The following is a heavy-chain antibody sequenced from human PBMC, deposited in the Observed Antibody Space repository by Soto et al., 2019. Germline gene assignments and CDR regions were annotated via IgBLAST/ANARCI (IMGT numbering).Heavy chain of an antibody. D-gene: IGHD6-19*01. Sequence: GGSLRLSCAASGFTFTNYAMSWVRHAPGKGLEWVSAISGSGESTYDADSVKGRFTFSRDNSKNTLYLQMSSLRPEDTAVYYCAKSRDTSAWEVFDYWGQGTLVTVSS. J-gene: IGHJ4*02. CDR1: GFTFTNYA. V-gene: IGHV3-23*01. CDR3: AKSRDTSAWEVFDY. CDR2: ISGSGEST.